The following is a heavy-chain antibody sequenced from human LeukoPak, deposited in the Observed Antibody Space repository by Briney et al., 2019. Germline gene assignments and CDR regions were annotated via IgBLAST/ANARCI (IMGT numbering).Heavy chain of an antibody. J-gene: IGHJ6*02. Sequence: PGGSLRLSCAASGFTFSSYGMHWVRQAPGKGLEWVAVIWYDGSNKYYADSVKGRFTISRDNSKNTLYLQMNSLSAKDTAVYYCARDRTNYYYGMDVWGQGTTVTVSS. CDR3: ARDRTNYYYGMDV. V-gene: IGHV3-33*01. CDR1: GFTFSSYG. CDR2: IWYDGSNK.